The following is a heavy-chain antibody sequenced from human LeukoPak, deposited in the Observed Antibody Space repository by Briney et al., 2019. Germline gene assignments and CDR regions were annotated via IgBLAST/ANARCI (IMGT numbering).Heavy chain of an antibody. Sequence: SETLSLTCAVYGGSFSGYYWSWIRQPPGKGLEWIGEINHSGSTNYNPSLKSRVTISVDTSKNQFSLHLNSVTPEDTAVYYCVRGFFYTGMDVWGQGTTVTVSS. CDR2: INHSGST. CDR1: GGSFSGYY. V-gene: IGHV4-34*01. CDR3: VRGFFYTGMDV. D-gene: IGHD2-2*02. J-gene: IGHJ6*02.